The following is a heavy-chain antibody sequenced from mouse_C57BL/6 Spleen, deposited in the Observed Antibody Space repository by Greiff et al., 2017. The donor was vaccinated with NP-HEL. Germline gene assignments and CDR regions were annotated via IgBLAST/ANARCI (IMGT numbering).Heavy chain of an antibody. CDR3: ARAEERWYFDV. CDR2: IHPNSGST. J-gene: IGHJ1*03. Sequence: QVQLQQPGAELVKPGASVKLSCKASGYTFTSYWMHWVKQRPGQGLEWIGMIHPNSGSTNYNEKFKSKATLTVDKSSSTAYMQRSSLTSEDSSVCYCARAEERWYFDVWGTGTTVTVSS. CDR1: GYTFTSYW. V-gene: IGHV1-64*01.